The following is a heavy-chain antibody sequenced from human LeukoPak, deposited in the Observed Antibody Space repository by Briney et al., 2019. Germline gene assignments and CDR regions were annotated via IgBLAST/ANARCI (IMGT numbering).Heavy chain of an antibody. V-gene: IGHV4-59*01. CDR1: TDSFNDYY. Sequence: PSETLSLRCSVFTDSFNDYYWNWVRQPPGKGLEWIGYIYYNGNSNYNPSLKSRVTISVDTSKNELSLKLTSVTAADTAIYFCARDGGLQSHFDYWDQGTLVTVSS. J-gene: IGHJ4*02. D-gene: IGHD5-24*01. CDR2: IYYNGNS. CDR3: ARDGGLQSHFDY.